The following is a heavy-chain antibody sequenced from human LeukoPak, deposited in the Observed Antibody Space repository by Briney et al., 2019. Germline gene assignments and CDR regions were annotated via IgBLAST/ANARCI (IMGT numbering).Heavy chain of an antibody. Sequence: GGSLRLPCAASGFTFRRYEMNWLRQTPGKGLEWVSYIDSTGSTKNYADSAKGRFTISRDNAKNSLYLQMNSLRAEDTAVYYSGRVLIGSSRVMHLWGRGREVSVSS. CDR1: GFTFRRYE. CDR2: IDSTGSTK. J-gene: IGHJ1*01. D-gene: IGHD1-26*01. V-gene: IGHV3-48*03. CDR3: GRVLIGSSRVMHL.